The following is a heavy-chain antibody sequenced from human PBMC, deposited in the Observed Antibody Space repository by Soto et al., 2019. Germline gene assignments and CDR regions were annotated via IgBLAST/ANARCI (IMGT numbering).Heavy chain of an antibody. Sequence: EEQLVESGGGLVEPGGSLRLSCAASGFTFTNYWMHWVRQAQGKGLVWVSRINGDGSATDYADSVKGRFTISRDNARNPVFLKMNSLRAEDTAVNYCLRLQARDYWGQGTLVTVSS. D-gene: IGHD1-1*01. CDR2: INGDGSAT. CDR1: GFTFTNYW. V-gene: IGHV3-74*01. CDR3: LRLQARDY. J-gene: IGHJ4*02.